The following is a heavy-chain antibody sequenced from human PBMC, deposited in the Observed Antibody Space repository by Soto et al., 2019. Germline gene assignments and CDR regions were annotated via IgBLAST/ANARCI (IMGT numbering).Heavy chain of an antibody. J-gene: IGHJ6*02. CDR2: IYYSGST. D-gene: IGHD3-3*01. CDR1: GGSISSYY. Sequence: SETLSLTGAVSGGSISSYYWSWIRQPPGKGLEWIGYIYYSGSTNYNPSLKSRVTISVDTSKNQFSLKLSSVTAADTAVYYCARGGAYDFWSGYYTLMDVWGQGTTVTVSS. CDR3: ARGGAYDFWSGYYTLMDV. V-gene: IGHV4-59*01.